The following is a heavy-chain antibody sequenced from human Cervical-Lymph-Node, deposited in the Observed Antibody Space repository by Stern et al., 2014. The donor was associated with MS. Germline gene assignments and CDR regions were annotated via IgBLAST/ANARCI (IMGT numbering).Heavy chain of an antibody. CDR1: GYKFSIYW. J-gene: IGHJ4*02. Sequence: QLVQSGAELIRPGESLKISCKGSGYKFSIYWIAWVRQMPGKGLEWLGIIYPGDSETRYSPSFQGQATMSADKSTSTAYLQWSSLNASDTAMYFCARQTTAWASDVWGQGTLVTVSS. CDR2: IYPGDSET. D-gene: IGHD1-14*01. V-gene: IGHV5-51*01. CDR3: ARQTTAWASDV.